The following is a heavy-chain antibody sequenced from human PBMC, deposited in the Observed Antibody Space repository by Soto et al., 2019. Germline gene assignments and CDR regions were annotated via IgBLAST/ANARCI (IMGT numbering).Heavy chain of an antibody. J-gene: IGHJ4*02. V-gene: IGHV3-33*08. CDR2: IWYDGSNK. CDR3: VSGEGRNGHDTRFDY. D-gene: IGHD5-12*01. CDR1: GFTVXXXX. Sequence: SXXLSCAASGFTVXXXXXSXVRQAPGKGLEWVAVIWYDGSNKYYADSVKGRFTISRDNSKNTLYLQMNSLRAEDTAIYYCVSGEGRNGHDTRFDYWGQGTLVTVSS.